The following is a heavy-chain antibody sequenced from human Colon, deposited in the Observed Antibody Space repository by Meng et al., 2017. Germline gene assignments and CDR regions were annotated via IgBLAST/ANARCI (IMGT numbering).Heavy chain of an antibody. CDR1: GYTFTGYY. V-gene: IGHV1-2*02. CDR2: INPNSGVT. Sequence: QVQLVQSGAEVKKPGASVTVSCKASGYTFTGYYVHWVRQAPGQGLECMGWINPNSGVTNYAQKFQDRVTMTRDTSITTAYMELSNLRSDDTAVYYCFVWFGESSTSFDHWGQGSLVTVSS. J-gene: IGHJ4*02. D-gene: IGHD3-10*01. CDR3: FVWFGESSTSFDH.